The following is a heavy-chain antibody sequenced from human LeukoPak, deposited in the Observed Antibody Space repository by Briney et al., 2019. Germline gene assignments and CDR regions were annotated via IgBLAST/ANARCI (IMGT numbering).Heavy chain of an antibody. CDR1: GGTFSSYA. CDR2: IIPIFGTA. J-gene: IGHJ4*02. Sequence: ASVKVSCKASGGTFSSYAISWVRQAPGQGLEWMEGIIPIFGTANYAQKFQGSVTITADESTSTAYMELSSLRSEDTAVYYCARGVVVPAAMVGAGFFDYWGQGTLVTVSS. V-gene: IGHV1-69*01. CDR3: ARGVVVPAAMVGAGFFDY. D-gene: IGHD2-2*01.